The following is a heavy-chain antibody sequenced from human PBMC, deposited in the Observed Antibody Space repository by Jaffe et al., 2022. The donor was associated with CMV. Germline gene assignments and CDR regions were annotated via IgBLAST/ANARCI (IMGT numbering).Heavy chain of an antibody. J-gene: IGHJ6*03. CDR2: ISSSSSYI. D-gene: IGHD1-26*01. CDR3: ARGGDGGSYYYYYYMDV. Sequence: EVQLVESGGGLVKPGGSLRLSCAASGFTFSSYSMNWVRQAPGKGLEWVSSISSSSSYIYYADSVKGRFTISRDNAKNSLYLQMNSLRAEDTAVYYCARGGDGGSYYYYYYMDVWGKGTTVTVSS. CDR1: GFTFSSYS. V-gene: IGHV3-21*01.